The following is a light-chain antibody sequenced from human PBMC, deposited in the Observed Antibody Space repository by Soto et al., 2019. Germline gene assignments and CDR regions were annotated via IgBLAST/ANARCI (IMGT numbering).Light chain of an antibody. CDR2: AAS. V-gene: IGKV1-27*01. Sequence: DIQLTQSPSSLSASVGDRVTITCRASQGISNYLAWYQHKPGKAPVLLIYAASTLQSGVPSRFGGSRFGTAFTLTISALQPEDVATYYCQKYNSAPFTFGPGTTVDIK. J-gene: IGKJ3*01. CDR1: QGISNY. CDR3: QKYNSAPFT.